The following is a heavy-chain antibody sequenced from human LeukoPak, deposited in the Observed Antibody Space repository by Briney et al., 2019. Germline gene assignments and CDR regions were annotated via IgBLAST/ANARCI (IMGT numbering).Heavy chain of an antibody. Sequence: ASVKVSCKASGYTFTSYAMHWGRQAPGQRLEWMGWINAGNGNTKYSQKFQGRVTITRDTSASTAYMELSSLRSEDTAVYYCARGGSGVLGDYWGQGTLVTVSS. J-gene: IGHJ4*02. D-gene: IGHD2-8*02. V-gene: IGHV1-3*01. CDR1: GYTFTSYA. CDR2: INAGNGNT. CDR3: ARGGSGVLGDY.